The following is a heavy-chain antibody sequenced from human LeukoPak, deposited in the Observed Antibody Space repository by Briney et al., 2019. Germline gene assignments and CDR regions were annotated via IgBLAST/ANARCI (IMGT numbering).Heavy chain of an antibody. Sequence: SGTLSLTCAVSGGSISSSYWWSWVRQPPGKGLEWIGEVYHNGSTNYSPSLKSRVTLSVDKSKNQFSLRLSSVTAADTAVYYCAGAYCGGDCYSGRTFDIWGQGTMVTVSS. CDR1: GGSISSSYW. CDR3: AGAYCGGDCYSGRTFDI. J-gene: IGHJ3*02. D-gene: IGHD2-21*02. CDR2: VYHNGST. V-gene: IGHV4-4*02.